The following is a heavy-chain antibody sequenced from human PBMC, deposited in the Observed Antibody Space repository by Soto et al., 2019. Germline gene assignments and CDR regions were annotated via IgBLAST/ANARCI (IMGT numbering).Heavy chain of an antibody. CDR1: GFTFSTYW. CDR3: ARISAAATSFDY. J-gene: IGHJ4*02. Sequence: GGSLRLSCAASGFTFSTYWMHWVRQPPGKGLVWVSRINSDGSTTTYADSVKGRFTISRDNAKNTLYLQMNSLRAEDTAVFYCARISAAATSFDYWGQGILVTVSS. V-gene: IGHV3-74*01. CDR2: INSDGSTT. D-gene: IGHD6-13*01.